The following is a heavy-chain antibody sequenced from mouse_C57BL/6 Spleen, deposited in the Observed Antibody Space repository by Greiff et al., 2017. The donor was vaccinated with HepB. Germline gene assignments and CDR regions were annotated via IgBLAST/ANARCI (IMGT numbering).Heavy chain of an antibody. J-gene: IGHJ4*01. CDR1: GYTFTDYK. Sequence: EVKLKESGPELVKPGASVKMSCKASGYTFTDYKMHWVKQSHGKSLEWIGYINPNNGGTSYNQKLKGKATLTVNKSSSTAYMELRSLTSEDSAVYYCARYGNYLSYAMDYWGQGTSVTVSS. D-gene: IGHD2-1*01. V-gene: IGHV1-22*01. CDR3: ARYGNYLSYAMDY. CDR2: INPNNGGT.